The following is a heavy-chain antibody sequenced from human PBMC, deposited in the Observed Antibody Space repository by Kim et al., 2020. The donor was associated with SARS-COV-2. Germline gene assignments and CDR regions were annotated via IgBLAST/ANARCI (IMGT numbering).Heavy chain of an antibody. Sequence: SETLSLTCTVYGGSFSLYYWSWVRQPPGKGLEWIGEINHSGSTNYDPSLKGRVTISVDTSKNQFSVKLSSVTAADTAVYYCARTRMGWENNYYHYYMDVWGKGTTVTVSS. D-gene: IGHD1-26*01. V-gene: IGHV4-34*01. CDR3: ARTRMGWENNYYHYYMDV. CDR1: GGSFSLYY. J-gene: IGHJ6*03. CDR2: INHSGST.